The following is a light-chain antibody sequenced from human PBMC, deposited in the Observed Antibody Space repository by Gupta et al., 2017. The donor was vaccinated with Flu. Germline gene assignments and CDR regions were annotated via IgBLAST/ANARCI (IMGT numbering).Light chain of an antibody. CDR1: QSLNSN. V-gene: IGKV3-15*01. CDR2: GAS. J-gene: IGKJ2*01. Sequence: PATVSVSPGERATLSCRASQSLNSNLAWYQQKPGQAPRLLIYGASTRATGIPARFSGSGSGTEFTLTISSLQSEDFAVYYCQQYNDWPLTFGQGTKLEIK. CDR3: QQYNDWPLT.